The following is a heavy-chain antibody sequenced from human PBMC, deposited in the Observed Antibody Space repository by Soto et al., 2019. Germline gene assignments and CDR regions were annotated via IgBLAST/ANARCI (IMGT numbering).Heavy chain of an antibody. Sequence: QVQLVESGGGVVQPGRSLRLSCAASGFTFSSYGMHWVRQAPGKGLEWVAVISYDGSNKYYADSVKGRFTISRDNSKNTLYLQMNSLRAEDTAVYYCAKLYYYYMDVWGKGTTVTVSS. CDR2: ISYDGSNK. CDR1: GFTFSSYG. CDR3: AKLYYYYMDV. V-gene: IGHV3-30*18. J-gene: IGHJ6*03.